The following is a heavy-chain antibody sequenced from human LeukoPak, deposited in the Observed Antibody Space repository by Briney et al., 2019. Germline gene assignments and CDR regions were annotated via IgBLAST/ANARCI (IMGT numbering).Heavy chain of an antibody. CDR2: IYYSGST. Sequence: PSETLSLTCTVSGGSISSSSYYWGWIRQPPGKGLEWIGSIYYSGSTYYNPSLKSRVTISVDTSKNQFSLKLSSVTAADTAVYYCARVDVETIFGVVRTSTNWFDPWGQGTLVTVSS. J-gene: IGHJ5*02. CDR1: GGSISSSSYY. D-gene: IGHD3-3*01. CDR3: ARVDVETIFGVVRTSTNWFDP. V-gene: IGHV4-39*07.